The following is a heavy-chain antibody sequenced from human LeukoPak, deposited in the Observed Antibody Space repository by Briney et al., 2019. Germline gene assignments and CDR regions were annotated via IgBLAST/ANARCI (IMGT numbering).Heavy chain of an antibody. V-gene: IGHV1-18*01. Sequence: ASVKVSCKASGYTFTSYGISWVRQAPGQGLERMGWISAYNGNTNYAQKLQGRVTMTTDTSTSTAYMELRSLRSDDTAVYYCARDRSWTGAYYCYGMDVWGQGTTVTVSS. D-gene: IGHD1-26*01. CDR3: ARDRSWTGAYYCYGMDV. CDR2: ISAYNGNT. CDR1: GYTFTSYG. J-gene: IGHJ6*02.